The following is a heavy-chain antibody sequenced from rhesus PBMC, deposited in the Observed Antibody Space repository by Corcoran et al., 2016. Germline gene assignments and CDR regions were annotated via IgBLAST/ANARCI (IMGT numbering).Heavy chain of an antibody. J-gene: IGHJ5-1*01. D-gene: IGHD3-3*01. V-gene: IGHV2-174*01. CDR3: ARGEYNIWTGGEFDV. CDR1: GFSLTTRGMG. CDR2: IYWDDDK. Sequence: QVTLKESGPALVKPTQTLTLTRTFSGFSLTTRGMGAGVDRQPTGQALEWLALIYWDDDKRYSTSLTSRLTISKDTSKTQVVLTMTTIDPVDTATYYCARGEYNIWTGGEFDVWGPGVLVTVSS.